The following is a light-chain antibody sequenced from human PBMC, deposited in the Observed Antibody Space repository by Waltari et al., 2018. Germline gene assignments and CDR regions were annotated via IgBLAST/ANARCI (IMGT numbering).Light chain of an antibody. J-gene: IGKJ1*01. CDR1: QNIGHY. V-gene: IGKV3-20*01. Sequence: IVLTQSPGTLSLSPGGSATLSYRASQNIGHYLAWYQQKPGQAPRLLIYASSTRAAGIPDRFSGSGSGADFSLTITRLEPDDFAVYYCQHHFRLPATFGQGTKV. CDR2: ASS. CDR3: QHHFRLPAT.